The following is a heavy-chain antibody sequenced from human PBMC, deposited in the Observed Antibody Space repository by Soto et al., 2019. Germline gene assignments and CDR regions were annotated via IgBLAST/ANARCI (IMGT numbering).Heavy chain of an antibody. CDR3: VREPAGACPYGSYYYFFHGMDV. CDR1: GDSVSSNSAA. V-gene: IGHV6-1*01. Sequence: SPTLSLTCAISGDSVSSNSAACNWIRQSPSRGLEWLGRTYYRTKWYNDYPISVKGRITITPDTSENRSTLQLTSVSPEDTALYYCVREPAGACPYGSYYYFFHGMDVWGPGTTVTVSS. D-gene: IGHD3-10*01. J-gene: IGHJ6*02. CDR2: TYYRTKWYN.